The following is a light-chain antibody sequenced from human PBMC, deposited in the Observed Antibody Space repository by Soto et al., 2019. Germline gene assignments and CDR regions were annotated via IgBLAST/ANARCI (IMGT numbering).Light chain of an antibody. Sequence: QSVLAQPRSVSGSPGQSVTISCTGTSSDVGGYNYVSWYQQHPGKAPKLMIYDVSKRPSGVPDRFSGSKSGNTASLTISGLQVEFEAYYYCCSYSGSYTFVFGTGTKVTVL. J-gene: IGLJ1*01. CDR2: DVS. CDR3: CSYSGSYTFV. CDR1: SSDVGGYNY. V-gene: IGLV2-11*01.